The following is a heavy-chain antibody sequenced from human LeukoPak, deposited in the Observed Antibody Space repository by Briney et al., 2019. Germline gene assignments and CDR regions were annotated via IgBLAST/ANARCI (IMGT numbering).Heavy chain of an antibody. D-gene: IGHD6-19*01. CDR3: ASVRGYSSGWYASGFDP. CDR2: IYHSGST. J-gene: IGHJ5*02. V-gene: IGHV4-4*02. CDR1: GGSISSSNW. Sequence: SETLSLTCAVSGGSISSSNWWSWVRQPPGKGLEWIGEIYHSGSTNYNPSLKSRVTISEDKSKNQFSLKLSSVTAADTAVYYCASVRGYSSGWYASGFDPWGQGSLVTVSS.